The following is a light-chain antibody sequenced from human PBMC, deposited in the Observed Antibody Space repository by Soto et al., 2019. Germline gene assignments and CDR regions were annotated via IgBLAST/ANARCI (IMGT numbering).Light chain of an antibody. CDR1: SSDLGSYNL. CDR3: SSYTRGSTLV. CDR2: EAT. J-gene: IGLJ3*02. V-gene: IGLV2-14*02. Sequence: QSALTQPASVSGSPGQSITISCTGTSSDLGSYNLVSWYQHHPGKAPKLIIYEATKRPSGVSNRFSGSKSGNTASLTISGLQSEDEGNYYCSSYTRGSTLVFGGGTKLTVL.